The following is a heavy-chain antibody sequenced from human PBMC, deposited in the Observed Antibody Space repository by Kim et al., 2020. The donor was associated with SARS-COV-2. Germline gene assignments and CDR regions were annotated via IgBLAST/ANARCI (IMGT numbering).Heavy chain of an antibody. CDR3: ARNPPPDLWFGELLMWNYGMDV. CDR1: GYTFTSYG. V-gene: IGHV1-18*01. J-gene: IGHJ6*02. Sequence: ASVKVSCKASGYTFTSYGISWVRQAPGQGLEWMGWISAYNGNTNYAQKLQGRVTMTTDTSTSTAYMELRSLRSDDTAVYYCARNPPPDLWFGELLMWNYGMDVWGQGTTVTVSS. D-gene: IGHD3-10*01. CDR2: ISAYNGNT.